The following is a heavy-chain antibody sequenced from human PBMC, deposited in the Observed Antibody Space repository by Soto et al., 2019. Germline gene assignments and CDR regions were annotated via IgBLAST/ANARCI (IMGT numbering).Heavy chain of an antibody. Sequence: QVQLVQSGGEVTSPGASVKVSCKTSGYTCSNYGITWVRQAPGQPLEWLGWISLYSDGTNYAQKFQGRVSMPTDTSTTTAYMELRSLRADDTAVDYCARVVPGAEAWFGPWGHGTLVTVSS. D-gene: IGHD2-2*01. CDR1: GYTCSNYG. J-gene: IGHJ5*02. V-gene: IGHV1-18*01. CDR2: ISLYSDGT. CDR3: ARVVPGAEAWFGP.